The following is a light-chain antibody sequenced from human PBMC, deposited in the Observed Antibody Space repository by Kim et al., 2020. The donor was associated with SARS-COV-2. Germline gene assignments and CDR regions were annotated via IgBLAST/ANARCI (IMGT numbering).Light chain of an antibody. J-gene: IGKJ2*02. V-gene: IGKV3-20*01. Sequence: EIVLTQSPGALSLSPGERATLSCWASQSVTSNYLAWYQQKPGQAPRLVIYDVSSRATGIPDRFSGSGSGTDFTLTISRLEPEDFAVYYCQQYGSSPCTFGQGTKLEIK. CDR2: DVS. CDR3: QQYGSSPCT. CDR1: QSVTSNY.